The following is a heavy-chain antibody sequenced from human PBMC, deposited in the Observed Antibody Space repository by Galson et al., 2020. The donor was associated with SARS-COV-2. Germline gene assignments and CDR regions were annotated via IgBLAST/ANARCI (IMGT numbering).Heavy chain of an antibody. J-gene: IGHJ3*02. V-gene: IGHV1-2*06. CDR3: VREGGDELGFDI. CDR2: ISPHSGGP. CDR1: GYTFSGYN. Sequence: ASVKVSCKASGYTFSGYNMHWVRQAPAQGPHWMGRISPHSGGPEYAQKFQGRVTMTRDTSTSTAFMELKRLTSDDTAVYYCVREGGDELGFDIWGQGTVVTVSS. D-gene: IGHD1-7*01.